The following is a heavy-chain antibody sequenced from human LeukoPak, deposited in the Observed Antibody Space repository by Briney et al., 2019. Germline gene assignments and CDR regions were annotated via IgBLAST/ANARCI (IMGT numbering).Heavy chain of an antibody. J-gene: IGHJ4*02. CDR3: AKGPNYFDS. CDR2: MNSDGSAT. Sequence: AGGSLRLSCAASGFSFSNYRMHWVRQAPGKGLVWVTRMNSDGSATYYADSVQGRFTISRDNAKNTLYLQMDSLRAEDTAMYFCAKGPNYFDSWGQGTLVTVSS. CDR1: GFSFSNYR. V-gene: IGHV3-74*01.